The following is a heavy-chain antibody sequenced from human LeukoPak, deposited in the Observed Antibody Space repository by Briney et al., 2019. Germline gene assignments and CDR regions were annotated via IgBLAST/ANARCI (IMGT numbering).Heavy chain of an antibody. CDR2: INTMSGNP. CDR1: GYSIRGNS. D-gene: IGHD2/OR15-2a*01. J-gene: IGHJ4*02. Sequence: AASVKVSCKASGYSIRGNSINWVRQAPGQGLEWIGYINTMSGNPTYAQGFTGRFVFSLETSVSTAYLLISSLKAEDSGVYYCTRDLAYLHFGVWGQGTLVTVSS. CDR3: TRDLAYLHFGV. V-gene: IGHV7-4-1*02.